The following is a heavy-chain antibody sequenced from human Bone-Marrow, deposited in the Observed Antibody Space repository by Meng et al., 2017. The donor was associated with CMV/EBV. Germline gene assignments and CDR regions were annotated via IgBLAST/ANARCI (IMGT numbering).Heavy chain of an antibody. V-gene: IGHV3-23*01. CDR2: ISGSGGST. Sequence: GGSLRLSCAASGFTFSSYAMSWVRQAPGKGLEWVSAISGSGGSTYYADSVKGRFTISRDNSKNTLYLQMNSLRAEDTAVYYCANDRSDHYRYCSGGSCYGWFDPWGQGTLVTVSS. CDR3: ANDRSDHYRYCSGGSCYGWFDP. CDR1: GFTFSSYA. D-gene: IGHD2-15*01. J-gene: IGHJ5*02.